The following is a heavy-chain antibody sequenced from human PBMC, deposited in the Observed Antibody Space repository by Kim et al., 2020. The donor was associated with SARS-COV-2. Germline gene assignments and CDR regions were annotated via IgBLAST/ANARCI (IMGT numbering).Heavy chain of an antibody. Sequence: GGSLRLSCAASGFTFSTHSMNWVRQAPGKGLEWVSSICDSTSYIYYADSVKGRFTISRDNSENSLYLQMNSLRAEDTAVYYCARGGYFCSTSFEFYSYALDVWGLGTTVTVSS. D-gene: IGHD2-2*01. CDR1: GFTFSTHS. CDR3: ARGGYFCSTSFEFYSYALDV. J-gene: IGHJ6*02. CDR2: ICDSTSYI. V-gene: IGHV3-21*01.